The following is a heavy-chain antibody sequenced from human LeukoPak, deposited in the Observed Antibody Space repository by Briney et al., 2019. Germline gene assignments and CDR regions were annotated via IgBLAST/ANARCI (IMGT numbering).Heavy chain of an antibody. CDR2: INWNGGST. Sequence: PGGSLRLSCAASGFTFDDYAMHWVRQAPGKGLEWVSGINWNGGSTGYADSVKGRFTISRDNAKNSLYLQMNSLRAEDTALYYCAREVTIFGVVIIADYYYMDVWGKGTTVTVSS. V-gene: IGHV3-20*04. CDR1: GFTFDDYA. D-gene: IGHD3-3*01. J-gene: IGHJ6*03. CDR3: AREVTIFGVVIIADYYYMDV.